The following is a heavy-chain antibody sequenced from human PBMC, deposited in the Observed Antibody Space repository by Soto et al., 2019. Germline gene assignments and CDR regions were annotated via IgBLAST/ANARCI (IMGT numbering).Heavy chain of an antibody. D-gene: IGHD1-26*01. Sequence: GASVKVSCKASGYTFTSYGISWVRQAPGQGLEWMGWISAYNGNTNYAQKLQGRVTMTTDTSTSTAYMELRSLRSDDTAVYYCARVVVGATRYYYYGMDVWGQGTTVTVSS. CDR2: ISAYNGNT. V-gene: IGHV1-18*04. J-gene: IGHJ6*02. CDR3: ARVVVGATRYYYYGMDV. CDR1: GYTFTSYG.